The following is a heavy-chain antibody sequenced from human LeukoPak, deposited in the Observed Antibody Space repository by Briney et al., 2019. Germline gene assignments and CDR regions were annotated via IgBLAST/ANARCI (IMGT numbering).Heavy chain of an antibody. V-gene: IGHV4-61*02. D-gene: IGHD3-22*01. J-gene: IGHJ4*02. CDR1: GGSISSGNYY. Sequence: PSETLSLTCTVSGGSISSGNYYWSWIRQPAGKGLEWIGRIYASGSTNYNPSLKSRVTISVDTSENQFSLKLSSVTAADTAVYYCAVYYYDSRGYLFDYWGQGTLVTVSS. CDR3: AVYYYDSRGYLFDY. CDR2: IYASGST.